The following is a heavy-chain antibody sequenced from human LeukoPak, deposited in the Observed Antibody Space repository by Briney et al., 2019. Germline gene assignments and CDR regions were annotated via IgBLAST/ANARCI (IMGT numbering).Heavy chain of an antibody. CDR3: AKAREGSGWYEAFDY. J-gene: IGHJ4*02. CDR2: ISWNSGSI. CDR1: GFTFDDYA. D-gene: IGHD6-19*01. V-gene: IGHV3-9*01. Sequence: GGSLRLSCAASGFTFDDYAMHWVRQAPGNGLEWVSGISWNSGSIGYADSVKGRFTISRDNAKNSLYLQMNSLRAEDTALYYCAKAREGSGWYEAFDYWGQGTLVTVSS.